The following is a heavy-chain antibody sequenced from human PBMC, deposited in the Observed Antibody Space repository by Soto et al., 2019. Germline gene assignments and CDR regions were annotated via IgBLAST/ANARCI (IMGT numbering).Heavy chain of an antibody. Sequence: SETLSLTCSVYGGSFSDYYWGWIRQPPGKWLEWVGEINHSGSTNYNPSLKSRVTISVHTSKNQFSLKLSSVTAADTAVYYCARARKGSGSDYYYRYGMDVWGKGTTVTVSS. CDR3: ARARKGSGSDYYYRYGMDV. CDR1: GGSFSDYY. J-gene: IGHJ6*04. V-gene: IGHV4-34*01. D-gene: IGHD3-3*01. CDR2: INHSGST.